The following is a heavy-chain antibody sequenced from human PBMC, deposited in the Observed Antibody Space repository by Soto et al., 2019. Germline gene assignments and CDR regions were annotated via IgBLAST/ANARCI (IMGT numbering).Heavy chain of an antibody. CDR3: ARGSGQYYYDSSGIWLDY. CDR2: INHSGST. V-gene: IGHV4-34*01. D-gene: IGHD3-22*01. CDR1: GGAFSGYY. Sequence: PSETLSLTCAVYGGAFSGYYWSWIRQPPGKGLEWIGEINHSGSTNYNPSLKSRVTISVDTSKNQFSLMLSSVTAADTAVYYCARGSGQYYYDSSGIWLDYWGQGTLVTVSS. J-gene: IGHJ4*02.